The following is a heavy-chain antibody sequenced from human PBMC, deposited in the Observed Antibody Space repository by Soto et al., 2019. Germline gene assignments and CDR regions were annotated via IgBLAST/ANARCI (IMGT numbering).Heavy chain of an antibody. CDR3: AIHCSTHGSHREQFQY. V-gene: IGHV4-39*01. J-gene: IGHJ1*01. D-gene: IGHD1-26*01. CDR2: IYYSGNA. CDR1: GGSISGSTYY. Sequence: PSETLSLTCTVSGGSISGSTYYWGWIRQPPGKGLEWIGSIYYSGNAYYNPSLKTRVTISVDTSKNQFSLKLSSLTAADTTVYYCAIHCSTHGSHREQFQYSGQGTPVTVSS.